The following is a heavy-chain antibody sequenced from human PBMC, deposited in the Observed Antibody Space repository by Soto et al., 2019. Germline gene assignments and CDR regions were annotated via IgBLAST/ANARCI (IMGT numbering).Heavy chain of an antibody. CDR3: ATMAGTYPY. CDR2: IDPDGSDT. D-gene: IGHD1-26*01. CDR1: GFAFSSFP. J-gene: IGHJ4*02. Sequence: PGGSLRLSCAASGFAFSSFPMHWVRQAPGKGLVWVSRIDPDGSDTTYADSVKGRFTISRDNAKNIVYLQMSSLRAEDTALYYCATMAGTYPYWGQGTLVTVSS. V-gene: IGHV3-74*01.